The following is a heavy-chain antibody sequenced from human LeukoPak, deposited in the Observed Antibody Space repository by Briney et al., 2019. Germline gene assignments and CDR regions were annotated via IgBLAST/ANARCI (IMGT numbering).Heavy chain of an antibody. Sequence: GGSLRLSCEASGFTFSSYAMSWVRPAPGKGLEWVSAISGSGGSTYYADSVKGRFTISRDNSKNTLYLQMNSLRAEDTAVYYCAKGAPVSFPGSYYNNWFDPWGQGTLVTVSS. D-gene: IGHD3-10*01. CDR2: ISGSGGST. J-gene: IGHJ5*02. CDR1: GFTFSSYA. V-gene: IGHV3-23*01. CDR3: AKGAPVSFPGSYYNNWFDP.